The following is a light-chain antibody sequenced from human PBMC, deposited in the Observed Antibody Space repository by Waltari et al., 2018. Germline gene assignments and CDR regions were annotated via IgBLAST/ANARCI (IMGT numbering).Light chain of an antibody. CDR2: GNN. J-gene: IGLJ3*02. Sequence: QSVLTQPPSVSGAPGQRVTISCTGSRTNIGAGSDVHWYQQLPGIAPKLLIFGNNNRPSGVPERFSGSKSDASASLAISGLQAEDEADYYCQSYDSSLGVVLFGGGTKLTVL. CDR3: QSYDSSLGVVL. CDR1: RTNIGAGSD. V-gene: IGLV1-40*01.